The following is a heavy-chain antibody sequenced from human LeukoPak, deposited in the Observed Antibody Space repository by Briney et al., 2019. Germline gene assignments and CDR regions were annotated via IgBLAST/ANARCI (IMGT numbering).Heavy chain of an antibody. Sequence: SETLSLTCTVSGGSISSSSYYWGWIRQPPGKGLEWIGSIYYGGTTYCNPSLKSRVTISVDTSKNQFSLKLSSVTAADTAVYFCARQRGYCSGGSCYRTPHFDYWGQGTLLTVSS. V-gene: IGHV4-39*01. J-gene: IGHJ4*02. CDR2: IYYGGTT. CDR1: GGSISSSSYY. CDR3: ARQRGYCSGGSCYRTPHFDY. D-gene: IGHD2-15*01.